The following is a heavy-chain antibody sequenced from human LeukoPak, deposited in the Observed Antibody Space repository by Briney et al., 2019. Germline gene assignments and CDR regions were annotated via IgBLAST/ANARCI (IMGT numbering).Heavy chain of an antibody. V-gene: IGHV3-53*01. D-gene: IGHD3-22*01. CDR1: GFTVSSNS. J-gene: IGHJ4*02. CDR2: IYSGGDT. Sequence: GGSLRLSCAASGFTVSSNSMSWARQAPAQGLEWVSVIYSGGDTYYADSVKGRFTISRDNSKNTLYLQMNSLRAEDTAVYYCARDYDGFDYWGQGTLVTVSS. CDR3: ARDYDGFDY.